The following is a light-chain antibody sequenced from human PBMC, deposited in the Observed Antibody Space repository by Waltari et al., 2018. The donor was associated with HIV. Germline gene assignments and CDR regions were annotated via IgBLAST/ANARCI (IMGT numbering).Light chain of an antibody. CDR1: QGIGTY. V-gene: IGKV1-8*01. J-gene: IGKJ3*01. Sequence: IRMTQSPSSLSASTGDRVTITCRASQGIGTYLAWYQQKPGRAPKLLIYGASSLQRGGPSRFSGSGSGSEFTLTINCLQSEDFVMYYCQQNYSYPLTFGPGTKWIS. CDR3: QQNYSYPLT. CDR2: GAS.